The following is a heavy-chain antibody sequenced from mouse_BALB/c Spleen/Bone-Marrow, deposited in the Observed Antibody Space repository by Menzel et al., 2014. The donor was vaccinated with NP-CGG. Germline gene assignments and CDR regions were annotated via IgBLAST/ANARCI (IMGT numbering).Heavy chain of an antibody. V-gene: IGHV14-3*02. CDR3: ASYYYGSSSFAY. CDR2: IGPANGNT. D-gene: IGHD1-1*01. CDR1: GFNIKDTY. J-gene: IGHJ3*01. Sequence: EVKLVESGAELVKPGASVKLSCTASGFNIKDTYMHWVKQRPEQGLEWIGRIGPANGNTKYDPKFQGKATITADTSSNTAYLQLSSLTSEDTAVYYCASYYYGSSSFAYWGQGTLVTVSA.